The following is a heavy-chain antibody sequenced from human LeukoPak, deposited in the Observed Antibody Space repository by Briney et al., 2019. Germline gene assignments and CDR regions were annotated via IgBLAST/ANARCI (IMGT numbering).Heavy chain of an antibody. Sequence: GGSLRLSCAASGFTFSSYSMNWVRQAPGKGLEWVSYISSSSSTIYYADSVKGRFTISRDNSKNTLYLQMNSLRAEDTAVYYCATPDDYGDYGPFDYWGQGTLVTVSS. D-gene: IGHD4-17*01. CDR3: ATPDDYGDYGPFDY. CDR2: ISSSSSTI. J-gene: IGHJ4*02. V-gene: IGHV3-48*01. CDR1: GFTFSSYS.